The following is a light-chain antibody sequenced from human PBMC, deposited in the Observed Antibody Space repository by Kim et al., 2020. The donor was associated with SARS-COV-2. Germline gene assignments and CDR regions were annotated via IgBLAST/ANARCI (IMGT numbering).Light chain of an antibody. J-gene: IGKJ1*01. V-gene: IGKV3-20*01. CDR3: QQFRRSPWT. CDR2: GAS. CDR1: WGFASSH. Sequence: PGERATLTRRASWGFASSHLAWYQQKPSQAPRLLIYGASSRATGIPDRFSGSGSGTDFNITISRLGPGDFAVYYCQQFRRSPWTFGQGAKVDIK.